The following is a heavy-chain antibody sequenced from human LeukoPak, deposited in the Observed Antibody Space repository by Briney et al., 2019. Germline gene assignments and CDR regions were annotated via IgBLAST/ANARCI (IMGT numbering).Heavy chain of an antibody. CDR1: GGSISSYY. J-gene: IGHJ6*03. Sequence: PSETLSLTCTVSGGSISSYYWSWIRQPPGKGLKWIGNIYYSGYTTYSPSLRSRVTISVDTSKNQFSLKLSSVTAADTAVYYCARVRDDSYAQYYYYYYYMDVWGKGTTVTVSS. CDR3: ARVRDDSYAQYYYYYYYMDV. CDR2: IYYSGYT. V-gene: IGHV4-59*01. D-gene: IGHD2-21*02.